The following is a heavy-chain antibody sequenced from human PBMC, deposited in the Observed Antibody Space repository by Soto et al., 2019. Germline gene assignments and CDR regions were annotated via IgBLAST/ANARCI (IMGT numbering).Heavy chain of an antibody. CDR3: AKGEHSVYAPIDY. D-gene: IGHD2-8*01. CDR2: ISGSGDNT. Sequence: GGSLRLSCAGSGFTFSSYAMSWVLQAPGKGLEWVSVISGSGDNTYHADSVKGRFTISRDNSKNTLYLQMNSLRAEDTAVYYCAKGEHSVYAPIDYWGQGTLVTVSS. V-gene: IGHV3-23*01. CDR1: GFTFSSYA. J-gene: IGHJ4*02.